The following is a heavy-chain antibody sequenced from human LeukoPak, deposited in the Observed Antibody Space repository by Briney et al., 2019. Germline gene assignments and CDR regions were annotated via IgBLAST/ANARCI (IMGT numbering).Heavy chain of an antibody. CDR1: GFTFSTYG. Sequence: GGSLRLSCAGSGFTFSTYGMHWVRQAAGKGLEWVAVVSYDGSSIYYADSVKGRFTISRDNSKNTLYLQMNSLRGEDTAVYYCARDRLTNDAFDIWGQGTMVTVSS. D-gene: IGHD2-8*01. V-gene: IGHV3-30*03. J-gene: IGHJ3*02. CDR2: VSYDGSSI. CDR3: ARDRLTNDAFDI.